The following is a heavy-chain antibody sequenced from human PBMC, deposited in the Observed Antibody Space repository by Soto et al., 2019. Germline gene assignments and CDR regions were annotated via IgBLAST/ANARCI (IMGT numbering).Heavy chain of an antibody. D-gene: IGHD6-19*01. CDR3: AKPYSSGWYRGDYYYYYGMDV. CDR1: GFTFSSYA. Sequence: PVGSLRLSCAASGFTFSSYAMAWVRQAPGKGLEWVSAISGSGGSTYYADSVKGRFTISRDNSKNTLYLQMNSLRAEDTAVYYCAKPYSSGWYRGDYYYYYGMDVWGQGTTVTVSS. CDR2: ISGSGGST. V-gene: IGHV3-23*01. J-gene: IGHJ6*02.